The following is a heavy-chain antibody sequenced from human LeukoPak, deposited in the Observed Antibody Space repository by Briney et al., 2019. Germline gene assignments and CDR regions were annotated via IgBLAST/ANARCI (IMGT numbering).Heavy chain of an antibody. Sequence: GGSLRLSCAASGFTFSSYGMHWVRQAPGKGLEWVSAISGSGGSTYYADSVKGRFTISRDNSKNTLYLQMNSLRAEDTAVYYCAKDRAADLYFDYWGQGTLVTVSS. CDR3: AKDRAADLYFDY. CDR1: GFTFSSYG. J-gene: IGHJ4*02. D-gene: IGHD6-25*01. V-gene: IGHV3-23*01. CDR2: ISGSGGST.